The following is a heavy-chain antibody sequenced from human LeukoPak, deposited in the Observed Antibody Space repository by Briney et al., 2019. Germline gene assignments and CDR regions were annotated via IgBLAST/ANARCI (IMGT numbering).Heavy chain of an antibody. J-gene: IGHJ6*03. CDR3: ARGRVSSSTLYSTYYYYFYMDV. V-gene: IGHV4-59*01. Sequence: ASETLSLTCSVSDDSITMYYWTWIRQPPGKGLEWIGYVDHTGSTNFNPSLNGRVSISRDTTNNLFSLRLRSVTAADAAGYFCARGRVSSSTLYSTYYYYFYMDVWGKGTTVTVSS. CDR2: VDHTGST. D-gene: IGHD2-8*01. CDR1: DDSITMYY.